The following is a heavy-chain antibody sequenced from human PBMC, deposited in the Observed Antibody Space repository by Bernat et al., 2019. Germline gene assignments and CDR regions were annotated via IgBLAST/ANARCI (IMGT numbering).Heavy chain of an antibody. Sequence: EVQLVESGGGLVKPGGSLRLSCAASGFTFSSYSMNWVRQATGKGLEWVSAIGTAGDTYYPGSVKGRFTISRENAKNSLYLQMNSLRAGDTAVYYCARVLGGSYYEDAFDIWGQGTMVTVSS. J-gene: IGHJ3*02. CDR1: GFTFSSYS. D-gene: IGHD1-26*01. CDR2: IGTAGDT. CDR3: ARVLGGSYYEDAFDI. V-gene: IGHV3-13*01.